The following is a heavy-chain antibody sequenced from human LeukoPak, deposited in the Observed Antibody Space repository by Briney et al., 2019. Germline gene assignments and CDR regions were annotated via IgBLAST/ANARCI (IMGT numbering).Heavy chain of an antibody. CDR3: ARSWQKQWLVDAFDI. Sequence: ASVKVSCKASGYTFTSYAMHWVRQARGQRLEWMGWINAGNGNTKYSQKFQGRVTITRDTSASTAYMELSSLRSEDTAVYYCARSWQKQWLVDAFDIWGQGTMVTVSS. J-gene: IGHJ3*02. CDR2: INAGNGNT. CDR1: GYTFTSYA. D-gene: IGHD6-19*01. V-gene: IGHV1-3*01.